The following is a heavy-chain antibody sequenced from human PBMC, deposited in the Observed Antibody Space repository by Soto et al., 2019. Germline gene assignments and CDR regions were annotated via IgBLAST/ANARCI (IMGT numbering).Heavy chain of an antibody. CDR3: AREHLANYFGLDV. CDR2: ITVGDGYT. Sequence: QVQLVQSGAEVKNPGASVRISCKASGYTFTSYAIHWLRQAPGQRPEWLGYITVGDGYTKYPPKFQGRVSITTDTSASTAYMNLARLNSEDTAVYFCAREHLANYFGLDVWGQGTTVAVSS. CDR1: GYTFTSYA. V-gene: IGHV1-3*01. J-gene: IGHJ6*02.